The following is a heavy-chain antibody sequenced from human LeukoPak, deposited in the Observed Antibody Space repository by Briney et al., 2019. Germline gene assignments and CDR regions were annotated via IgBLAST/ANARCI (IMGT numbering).Heavy chain of an antibody. D-gene: IGHD1-26*01. CDR2: IYYSGST. Sequence: SETLSLTCTVSGGSLSSYYWSWIRQPPGPGLEWIGYIYYSGSTNYNPSLKSRVTISVDTSKNQFSLKLSSVTAADTAVYYCARALVGATTDYWGQGTLVTVSS. CDR3: ARALVGATTDY. V-gene: IGHV4-59*01. CDR1: GGSLSSYY. J-gene: IGHJ4*02.